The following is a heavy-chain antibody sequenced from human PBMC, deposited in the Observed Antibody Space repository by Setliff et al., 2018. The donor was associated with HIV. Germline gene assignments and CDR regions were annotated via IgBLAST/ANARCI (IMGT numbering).Heavy chain of an antibody. D-gene: IGHD1-26*01. CDR2: VYPGDSDA. CDR1: GFNFTNYW. CDR3: AKRRASGSLLDTFDV. J-gene: IGHJ3*01. V-gene: IGHV5-51*01. Sequence: PGESLMISCRGSGFNFTNYWIGWVRQMPGKGLEWMGIVYPGDSDARYSPSFRGHFTISADKSITTAYLQWSSLKASDTAMYYCAKRRASGSLLDTFDVWGQGTMVTVSS.